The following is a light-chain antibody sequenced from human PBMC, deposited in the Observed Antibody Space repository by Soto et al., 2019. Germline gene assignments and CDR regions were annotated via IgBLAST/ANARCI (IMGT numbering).Light chain of an antibody. Sequence: DIQMTQSPSTVSASVGDRVTIPCRASQSISSWLAWYQQKPGKAPKLLIYDASSLESGVPSRFSGSGSGTEFTLTISSLQPDDFATYYCQQYNSYSEAFAQGTKVDIK. CDR3: QQYNSYSEA. CDR2: DAS. V-gene: IGKV1-5*01. CDR1: QSISSW. J-gene: IGKJ1*01.